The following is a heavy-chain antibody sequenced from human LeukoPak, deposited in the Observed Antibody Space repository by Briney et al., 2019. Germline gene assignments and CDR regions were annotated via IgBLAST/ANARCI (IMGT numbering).Heavy chain of an antibody. Sequence: ASVKASCKASGYTLTSYDINWVRQATGQGLEWMGWMNPNSGNTGYAQKFQSRVTMTRNTSISTAYMELSSLRSEDTAVYYCARVYRLGIAASGYWGQGTLVTVSS. CDR1: GYTLTSYD. J-gene: IGHJ4*02. CDR2: MNPNSGNT. D-gene: IGHD6-25*01. V-gene: IGHV1-8*01. CDR3: ARVYRLGIAASGY.